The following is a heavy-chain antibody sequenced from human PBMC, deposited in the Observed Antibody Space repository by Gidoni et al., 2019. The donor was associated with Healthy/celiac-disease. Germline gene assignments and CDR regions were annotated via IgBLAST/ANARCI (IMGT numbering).Heavy chain of an antibody. CDR2: INPNSGGT. V-gene: IGHV1-2*02. Sequence: QVQLVQSGAEVKKPGASVKVSCKASGYTFTGYYMHWVRQAPGQGLEWMGWINPNSGGTNYAQKFQGRVTMTRDTSISTAYMELSRLRSDDTAVYYCARGEGLYDSSGYELDYWGQGTLVTVSS. D-gene: IGHD3-22*01. CDR3: ARGEGLYDSSGYELDY. CDR1: GYTFTGYY. J-gene: IGHJ4*02.